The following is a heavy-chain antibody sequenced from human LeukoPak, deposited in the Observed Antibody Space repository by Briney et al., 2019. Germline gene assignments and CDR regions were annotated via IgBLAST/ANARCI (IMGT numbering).Heavy chain of an antibody. CDR1: GFTFSSYA. V-gene: IGHV3-23*01. D-gene: IGHD3-10*01. CDR2: ISGSGGST. CDR3: AKDPDGSGSYIGYFDY. Sequence: GGSLRLSCAASGFTFSSYAMSWVRQAPGKGLEWVSAISGSGGSTYYADSVKGRFTISRDNSKNTLYLQMNSLRAEDTAVYYCAKDPDGSGSYIGYFDYWGQGTLVTVSS. J-gene: IGHJ4*02.